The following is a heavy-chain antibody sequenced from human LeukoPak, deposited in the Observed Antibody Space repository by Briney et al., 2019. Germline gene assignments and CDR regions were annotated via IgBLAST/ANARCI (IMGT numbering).Heavy chain of an antibody. V-gene: IGHV4-34*01. Sequence: SETLSLTCAVYGGSFSGYYWSWIRQPPGKGLEWIGEINHSGSTNYSPSLKSRVTISVDTSKNQFSLKLSSVTAADTAVYYCARGVPAAPNSSPNAFDIWGQGTMVTVSS. CDR2: INHSGST. CDR1: GGSFSGYY. CDR3: ARGVPAAPNSSPNAFDI. D-gene: IGHD2-2*01. J-gene: IGHJ3*02.